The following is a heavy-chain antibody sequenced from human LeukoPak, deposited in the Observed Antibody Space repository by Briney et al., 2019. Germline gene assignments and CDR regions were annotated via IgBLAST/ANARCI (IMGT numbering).Heavy chain of an antibody. V-gene: IGHV1-69*04. CDR3: ARDRRGADDAFDI. Sequence: SVKVSCKASGGTFSSYTISWVRQAPGQGLEWMGRIIPILGIANYAQKFQGRVTTTADKSTSTAYMELSSLRSEDTAVYYCARDRRGADDAFDIWGQGTMVTVSS. CDR1: GGTFSSYT. J-gene: IGHJ3*02. CDR2: IIPILGIA. D-gene: IGHD1-26*01.